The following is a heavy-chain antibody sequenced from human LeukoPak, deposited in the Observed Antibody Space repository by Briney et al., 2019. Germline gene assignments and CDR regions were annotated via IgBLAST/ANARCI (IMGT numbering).Heavy chain of an antibody. CDR3: ARVAVYGAFDI. CDR1: GGSIRSGGYY. CDR2: IYYSGST. V-gene: IGHV4-31*03. D-gene: IGHD2-8*01. J-gene: IGHJ3*02. Sequence: SETLSLTCTVSGGSIRSGGYYWSWIRQHPGKGLEWIGYIYYSGSTYYNPSLKSRVTISVDTSKNQFSLKLSSVTAADTAVYYCARVAVYGAFDIWGQGTMVTVSS.